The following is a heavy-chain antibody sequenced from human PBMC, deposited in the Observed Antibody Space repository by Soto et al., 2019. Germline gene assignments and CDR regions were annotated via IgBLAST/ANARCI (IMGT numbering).Heavy chain of an antibody. CDR2: INHSGST. D-gene: IGHD2-2*01. V-gene: IGHV4-4*02. CDR3: ARLHGYCISSSCHGHYAMDV. J-gene: IGHJ6*02. Sequence: SETLSLTCGVSGGTISTNNWWMWVRQSPGRGLEWIGEINHSGSTNYNPSLNSRVTVSVDTSKNQFSLKVTSVTAADTAVYYCARLHGYCISSSCHGHYAMDVWGQGTTVTVSS. CDR1: GGTISTNNW.